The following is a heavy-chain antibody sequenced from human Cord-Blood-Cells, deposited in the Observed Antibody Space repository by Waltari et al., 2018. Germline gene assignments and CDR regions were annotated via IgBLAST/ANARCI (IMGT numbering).Heavy chain of an antibody. CDR1: GGTFSSDA. Sequence: QVQLVQSGADVKKPGSSMKVSCKASGGTFSSDAISWVRQAPGQGLEWMGVIIPIFGTANYAQNFQGRVTITADESTSTAYMELSSLRSEDTAVYYCARRSKLGAFDIWGQGTMVTVSS. J-gene: IGHJ3*02. V-gene: IGHV1-69*01. D-gene: IGHD7-27*01. CDR2: IIPIFGTA. CDR3: ARRSKLGAFDI.